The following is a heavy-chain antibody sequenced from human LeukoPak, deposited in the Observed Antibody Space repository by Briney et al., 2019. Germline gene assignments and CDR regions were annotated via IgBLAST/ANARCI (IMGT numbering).Heavy chain of an antibody. D-gene: IGHD2-15*01. CDR2: IPYDGSNK. CDR1: GFTFSSYA. J-gene: IGHJ4*02. Sequence: SGGSLRLSCAASGFTFSSYAMHWVRQAPGKGLEWVAVIPYDGSNKYYADSVKGRFTISRDNSKNTLYLQMNSLRAEDTAVYYCAKEVLYCSGGSCYDYWGQGTLVTVSS. CDR3: AKEVLYCSGGSCYDY. V-gene: IGHV3-30-3*01.